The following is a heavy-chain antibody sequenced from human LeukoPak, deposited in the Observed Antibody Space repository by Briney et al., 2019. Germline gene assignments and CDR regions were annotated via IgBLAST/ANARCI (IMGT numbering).Heavy chain of an antibody. J-gene: IGHJ4*02. CDR3: ARQRSGYYPYYFDY. Sequence: SETLSLTCTVSGGSISSNNYYWGWIRQPPGKGLEWIGSLYHTGSAYYNPSLKSRVTISMDVSKNHFSLKLSSVTAADTAVYYCARQRSGYYPYYFDYWGQGTLVTVSS. CDR2: LYHTGSA. CDR1: GGSISSNNYY. V-gene: IGHV4-39*01. D-gene: IGHD3-3*01.